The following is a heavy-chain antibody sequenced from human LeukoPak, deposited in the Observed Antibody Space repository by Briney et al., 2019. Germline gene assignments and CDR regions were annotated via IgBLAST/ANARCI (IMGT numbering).Heavy chain of an antibody. CDR2: ISSSSSTI. J-gene: IGHJ6*03. CDR1: GFTFSSYS. V-gene: IGHV3-48*01. D-gene: IGHD2-15*01. Sequence: GGTLRLSCAASGFTFSSYSMNWVRQAPGKGLEWVSYISSSSSTIYYADSVKGRFTISRDNAKNSLYLQMNSLRAEDTAVYYCARAGYCSGGSCYPYYYYYYMDVWGKGTTVTVSS. CDR3: ARAGYCSGGSCYPYYYYYYMDV.